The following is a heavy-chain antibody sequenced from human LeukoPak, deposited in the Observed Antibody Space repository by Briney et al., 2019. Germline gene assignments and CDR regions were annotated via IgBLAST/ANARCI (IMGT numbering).Heavy chain of an antibody. J-gene: IGHJ4*02. CDR2: ISYDGSNK. CDR1: GFTFSSYA. D-gene: IGHD3-22*01. CDR3: ARSYYYDSSGYSTLDY. V-gene: IGHV3-30*01. Sequence: GGSLRLSCAASGFTFSSYAMHWVRQAPGKGLEWVAVISYDGSNKYYADSVKGRFTISRDNSKNTLYLQMNSLRAEDTAVYYCARSYYYDSSGYSTLDYWGQGTLVTVSS.